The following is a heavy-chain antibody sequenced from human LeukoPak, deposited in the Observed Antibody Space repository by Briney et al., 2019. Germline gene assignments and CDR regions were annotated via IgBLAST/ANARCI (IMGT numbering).Heavy chain of an antibody. CDR1: GYTFINYD. D-gene: IGHD5-24*01. J-gene: IGHJ4*02. V-gene: IGHV1-8*03. CDR3: ARDLGDGYNFSGGY. Sequence: ASVKVSCKASGYTFINYDINWVRQATGQGLEWMGWMNPNSGNTGYAQKFQGRVTITRDMSTSTVYMELSSLRSEDTAVYYCARDLGDGYNFSGGYWGQGTLVTVSS. CDR2: MNPNSGNT.